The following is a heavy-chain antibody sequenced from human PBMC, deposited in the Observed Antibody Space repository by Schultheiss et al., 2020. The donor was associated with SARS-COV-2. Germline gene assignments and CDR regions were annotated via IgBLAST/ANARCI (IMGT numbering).Heavy chain of an antibody. CDR3: ARSPRFTMVRGVTDY. D-gene: IGHD3-10*01. CDR2: IYYSGST. V-gene: IGHV4-31*03. CDR1: GGSISSGGYY. J-gene: IGHJ4*02. Sequence: SETLSLTCTVSGGSISSGGYYWSWIRQPPGKGLEWIGYIYYSGSTYYNPSLKSRVTISVDTSKNQFSLKLSSVTAADTAVYYCARSPRFTMVRGVTDYWGQGTLVTVSS.